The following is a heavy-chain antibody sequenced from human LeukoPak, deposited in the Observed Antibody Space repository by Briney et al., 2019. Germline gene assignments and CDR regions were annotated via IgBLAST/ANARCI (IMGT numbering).Heavy chain of an antibody. D-gene: IGHD4-17*01. CDR1: GGSISSGGYY. V-gene: IGHV4-31*03. CDR3: VRGFPTVTGENWFDP. Sequence: SETLSLTCTVSGGSISSGGYYWSWIRQHPGKGLEWIGYIYYSGSTYYNPSLKSRVTISVDTSKNQFSLKLSSVTAADTAVYYCVRGFPTVTGENWFDPWGQGTLVTVSS. J-gene: IGHJ5*02. CDR2: IYYSGST.